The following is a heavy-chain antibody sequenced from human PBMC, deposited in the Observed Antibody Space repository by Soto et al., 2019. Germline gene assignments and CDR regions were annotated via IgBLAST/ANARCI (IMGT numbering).Heavy chain of an antibody. V-gene: IGHV3-49*03. CDR2: IRSKAYGGTT. CDR1: GFTFGDYA. J-gene: IGHJ5*02. Sequence: GGSLRLSCTASGFTFGDYAMSWFRQAPGKGLEWVGFIRSKAYGGTTEYAASVKGRFTISRDDSKSIAYLQMNSLKTEDTAVYYCTRDTNPVRNWFDPWGQGTLVTVSS. CDR3: TRDTNPVRNWFDP. D-gene: IGHD3-3*01.